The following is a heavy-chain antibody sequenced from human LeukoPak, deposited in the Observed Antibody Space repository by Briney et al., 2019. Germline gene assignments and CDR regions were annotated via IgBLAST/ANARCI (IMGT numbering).Heavy chain of an antibody. CDR2: ISYSSATI. Sequence: PGESLRLSCAASGFTFDEYAMHWVRQAPGKGLEWVSGISYSSATIGYVDSVKGRFIISRDSAKNSLYLQMNSLRAEDTALYFCAKDRGGGSQLGDAFDVWGQGTMVSVPS. V-gene: IGHV3-9*01. CDR1: GFTFDEYA. D-gene: IGHD2-15*01. CDR3: AKDRGGGSQLGDAFDV. J-gene: IGHJ3*01.